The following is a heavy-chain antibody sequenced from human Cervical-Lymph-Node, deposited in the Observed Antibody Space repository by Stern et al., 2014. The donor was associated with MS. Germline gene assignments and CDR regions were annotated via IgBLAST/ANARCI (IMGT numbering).Heavy chain of an antibody. CDR2: FIPMFAKA. D-gene: IGHD4-17*01. CDR3: ARGKSPAVTRPDFAY. Sequence: VQLVESGAEVKKPGSSVKVSCKASGGTVSNYAFSWVRQAPGQGLEWMGVFIPMFAKANHAPKFQGRITITADESTSPAYMELNSLTSEDTAVYYCARGKSPAVTRPDFAYWGQGTLVTVSS. V-gene: IGHV1-69*01. CDR1: GGTVSNYA. J-gene: IGHJ4*02.